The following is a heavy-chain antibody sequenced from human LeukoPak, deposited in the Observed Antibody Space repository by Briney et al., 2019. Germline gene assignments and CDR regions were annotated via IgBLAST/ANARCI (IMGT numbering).Heavy chain of an antibody. J-gene: IGHJ4*02. V-gene: IGHV3-21*01. CDR1: GFTFSSYS. Sequence: GGSLRLSCAASGFTFSSYSMNWVRQAPGKGLEWVSSISSSSSYIYYADSVKGRFTISRDNAKNSLYLQMNSLRAEDTAVYYCARSPQQWLAFDYWGQGTLVTVSS. CDR2: ISSSSSYI. CDR3: ARSPQQWLAFDY. D-gene: IGHD6-19*01.